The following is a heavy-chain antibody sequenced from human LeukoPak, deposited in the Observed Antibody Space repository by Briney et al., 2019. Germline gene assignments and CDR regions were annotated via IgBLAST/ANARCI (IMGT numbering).Heavy chain of an antibody. J-gene: IGHJ5*02. D-gene: IGHD2-21*02. CDR1: GGSISSSSYY. CDR3: ARVPVTGGWFDP. CDR2: IYYSGST. Sequence: SETLSLTCTVSGGSISSSSYYWGWIRQPPGKGLEWIGSIYYSGSTYYNPSLKSRVTISVDTSKNQFSLKLSSETAADTAVYYCARVPVTGGWFDPWGQGTLVTVSS. V-gene: IGHV4-39*07.